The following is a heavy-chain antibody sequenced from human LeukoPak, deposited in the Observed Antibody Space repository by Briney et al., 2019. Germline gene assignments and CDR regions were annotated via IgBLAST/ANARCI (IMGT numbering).Heavy chain of an antibody. Sequence: PSETLSLTCTVSGGSVSSGSYYWSWIRQPPGKGLEWIVYIYYSGSTNYNPSLKSRVTISVDTSKNQFSLKLSSVTAADTAVYYCARRIAAAGTFDYWGQGTLVTVSS. D-gene: IGHD6-13*01. CDR1: GGSVSSGSYY. V-gene: IGHV4-61*01. J-gene: IGHJ4*02. CDR3: ARRIAAAGTFDY. CDR2: IYYSGST.